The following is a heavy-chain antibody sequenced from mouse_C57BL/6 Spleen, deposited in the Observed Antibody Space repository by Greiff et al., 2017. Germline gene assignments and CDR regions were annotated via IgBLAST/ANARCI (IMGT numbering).Heavy chain of an antibody. CDR3: TRKKAQLGLWFAY. Sequence: SGAELVRPGASVTLSCKASGYTFTDYEMHWVKQTPVHGLAWIGAIDPETGGTAYNQKFKGKAILTADKSSSTAYMELRSLTSEDSAVEYCTRKKAQLGLWFAYWGQGTLVTVSA. J-gene: IGHJ3*01. CDR1: GYTFTDYE. D-gene: IGHD4-1*01. V-gene: IGHV1-15*01. CDR2: IDPETGGT.